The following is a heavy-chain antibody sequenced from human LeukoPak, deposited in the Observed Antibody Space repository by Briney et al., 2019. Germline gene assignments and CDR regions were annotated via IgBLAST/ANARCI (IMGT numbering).Heavy chain of an antibody. CDR3: AKWGGTGYSYGLISGRYYYYYMDV. J-gene: IGHJ6*03. Sequence: GGSLRLSCAASGFTFSGYGMSWVRQAPGKGLEWVSAISGSGDSTYYADSVKGRFTISRDNSKNTLYLQMNSLRAEDTAGYYCAKWGGTGYSYGLISGRYYYYYMDVWGKGTTVTISS. CDR1: GFTFSGYG. CDR2: ISGSGDST. V-gene: IGHV3-23*01. D-gene: IGHD5-18*01.